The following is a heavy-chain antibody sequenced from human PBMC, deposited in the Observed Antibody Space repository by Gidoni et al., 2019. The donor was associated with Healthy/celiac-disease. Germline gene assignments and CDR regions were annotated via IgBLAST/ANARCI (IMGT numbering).Heavy chain of an antibody. CDR3: GMGPDTAMRVFAY. V-gene: IGHV3-48*03. Sequence: EVQMLASGAGLAQPGGSLTRPCAAPGVSFSSYEMNWVRQAPGKGQEWVSYISGSGSAIYYADSVKGGFTISEDNAKNSLYLQMNRLRAEDTAVYYWGMGPDTAMRVFAYWGQGTRVTVSS. D-gene: IGHD5-18*01. J-gene: IGHJ4*02. CDR2: ISGSGSAI. CDR1: GVSFSSYE.